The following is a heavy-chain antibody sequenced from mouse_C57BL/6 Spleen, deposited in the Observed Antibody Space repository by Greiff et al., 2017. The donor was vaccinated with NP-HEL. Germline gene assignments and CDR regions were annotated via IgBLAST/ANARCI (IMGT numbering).Heavy chain of an antibody. V-gene: IGHV1-26*01. CDR3: ARGANDAMDY. D-gene: IGHD1-1*01. CDR2: INPNNGGT. Sequence: VQLQQSGPELVKPGASVKISCKASGYTFTDYYMNWVKQSHGKSLEWIGDINPNNGGTSYNQKFKGKATLTVDKSSSTAYMELRSLTSEDSAVYYCARGANDAMDYWGQGTSVTVSS. J-gene: IGHJ4*01. CDR1: GYTFTDYY.